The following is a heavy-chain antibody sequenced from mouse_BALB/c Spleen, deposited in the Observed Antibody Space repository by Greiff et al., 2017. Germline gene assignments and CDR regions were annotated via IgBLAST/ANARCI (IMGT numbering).Heavy chain of an antibody. V-gene: IGHV2-2*02. CDR1: GFSLTSYG. Sequence: VQVVESGPGLVQPSQSLSITCTVSGFSLTSYGVHWVRQSPGKGLEWLGVIWSGGSTDYNAAFISRLSISKDNSKSQVFFKMNSLQANDTAIYYCARRDGIYYDYDGFAYWGQGTLVTVSA. D-gene: IGHD2-4*01. J-gene: IGHJ3*01. CDR2: IWSGGST. CDR3: ARRDGIYYDYDGFAY.